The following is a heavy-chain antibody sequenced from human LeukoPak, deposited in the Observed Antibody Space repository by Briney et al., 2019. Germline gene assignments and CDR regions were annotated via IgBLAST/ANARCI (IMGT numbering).Heavy chain of an antibody. CDR3: AKSPKTGFLFDY. J-gene: IGHJ4*02. CDR2: IYGGVNT. CDR1: GFTVSRNY. D-gene: IGHD1-1*01. Sequence: PGGSLRLSCAASGFTVSRNYMSWVRQAPGKGLEWVSVIYGGVNTVYADSVKGRFTISRDNSKNTLYLQMNSLRAEDTAVYYCAKSPKTGFLFDYWGKGTLVTVSP. V-gene: IGHV3-66*01.